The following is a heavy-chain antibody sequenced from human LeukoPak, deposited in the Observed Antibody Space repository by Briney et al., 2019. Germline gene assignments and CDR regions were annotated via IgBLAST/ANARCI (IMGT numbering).Heavy chain of an antibody. J-gene: IGHJ5*02. CDR1: GGSISSGGYS. CDR2: IYHSGST. CDR3: ASAFGGVIVA. D-gene: IGHD3-16*02. V-gene: IGHV4-30-2*01. Sequence: SQTLSLTCAVSGGSISSGGYSWSWIRQPPGKGLEWIGYIYHSGSTYYNPSLKSRVTISVDRSKNQFSPKLSSVTAADTAVYYCASAFGGVIVAWGQGTLVTVSS.